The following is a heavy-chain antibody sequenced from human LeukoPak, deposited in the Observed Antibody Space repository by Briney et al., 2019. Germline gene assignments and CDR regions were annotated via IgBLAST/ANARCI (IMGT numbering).Heavy chain of an antibody. CDR2: IYYSGST. J-gene: IGHJ5*02. V-gene: IGHV4-59*01. CDR3: ARVVSGYCSGGSCPFDP. Sequence: PSETLSLTCTVPGGSISSYYWSWIRQPPGKGLEWIGYIYYSGSTNYNPSLKSRVTISVDTSKNQFSLKLSSVTAADTAVYYCARVVSGYCSGGSCPFDPWGQGTLVTVSS. CDR1: GGSISSYY. D-gene: IGHD2-15*01.